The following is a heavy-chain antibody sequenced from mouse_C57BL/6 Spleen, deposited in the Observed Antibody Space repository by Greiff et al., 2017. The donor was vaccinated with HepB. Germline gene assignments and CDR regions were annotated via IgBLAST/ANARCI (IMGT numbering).Heavy chain of an antibody. V-gene: IGHV14-4*01. J-gene: IGHJ3*01. CDR1: GFNIKDDY. CDR2: IDPENGDT. Sequence: EVQLQQSGAELVRPGASVKLSCTASGFNIKDDYMHWVKQRPEQGLEWIGWIDPENGDTEYASKFQGKATITADTSSNTAYLQLSSLTSEDTAVYCCTIYYGYPFAYWGQGTLVTVSA. D-gene: IGHD2-2*01. CDR3: TIYYGYPFAY.